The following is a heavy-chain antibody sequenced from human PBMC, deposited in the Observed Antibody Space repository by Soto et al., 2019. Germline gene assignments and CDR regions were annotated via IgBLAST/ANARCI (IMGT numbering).Heavy chain of an antibody. D-gene: IGHD6-19*01. CDR1: GGSISSGGYY. V-gene: IGHV4-31*03. J-gene: IGHJ4*02. CDR2: IHYSGST. CDR3: ARPRYSSGWSFDY. Sequence: SETLSLTCTVSGGSISSGGYYWSWIRQHPGKGLEWIGYIHYSGSTYYNPSLKSRVTISVDTSKNQFSLKLSSVTAADTAVYYCARPRYSSGWSFDYWGQGTLVTVSS.